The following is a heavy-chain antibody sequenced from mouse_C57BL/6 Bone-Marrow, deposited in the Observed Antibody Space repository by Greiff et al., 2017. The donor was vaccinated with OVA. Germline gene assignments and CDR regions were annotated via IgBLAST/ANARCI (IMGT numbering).Heavy chain of an antibody. J-gene: IGHJ3*01. CDR1: GFPITSGYY. D-gene: IGHD4-1*01. V-gene: IGHV12-3*01. CDR3: AGGNWGRFAY. Sequence: VQLQQSGPGLVKPSQSLFLTCSITGFPITSGYYWIWIRQSPGKPLEWMGYITHSGETFYNPSLQSPISITRETSKNQFFLQLNSVTTEDTAMYYCAGGNWGRFAYWGQGTLVTVSA. CDR2: ITHSGET.